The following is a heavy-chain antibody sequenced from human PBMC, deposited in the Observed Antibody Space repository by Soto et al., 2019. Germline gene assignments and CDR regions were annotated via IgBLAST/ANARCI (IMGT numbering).Heavy chain of an antibody. CDR1: GFTFSSYA. Sequence: VGSLRLSCAASGFTFSSYAMSWVRQAPGKGLEWVSAISGSGGSTYYADSVKGRFTISRDNSKNTLYLQMNSLRAEDTAVYYCSADPIEVAGKGPDYWGQGTLVTVSS. CDR2: ISGSGGST. J-gene: IGHJ4*02. V-gene: IGHV3-23*01. CDR3: SADPIEVAGKGPDY. D-gene: IGHD6-19*01.